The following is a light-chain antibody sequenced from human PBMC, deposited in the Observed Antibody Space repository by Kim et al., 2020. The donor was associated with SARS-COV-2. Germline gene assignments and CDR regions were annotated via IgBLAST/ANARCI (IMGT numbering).Light chain of an antibody. Sequence: KPVTISCTRSRGSMASNYVQWYQQRPGSAPTTVIYEDNQRPSGVPDRFSGSIDSSSNSASLTISGLKTEDEADYYCQSYDSSNHVVFGGGTQLTVL. CDR2: EDN. CDR3: QSYDSSNHVV. J-gene: IGLJ2*01. CDR1: RGSMASNY. V-gene: IGLV6-57*03.